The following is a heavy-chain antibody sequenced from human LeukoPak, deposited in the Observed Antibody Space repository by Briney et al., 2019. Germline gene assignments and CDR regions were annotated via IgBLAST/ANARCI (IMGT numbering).Heavy chain of an antibody. CDR2: IIPIFGTA. CDR1: GGTFSSYA. J-gene: IGHJ4*02. CDR3: ARAPRTMVRGVYYFDY. Sequence: ASVTVSCKASGGTFSSYAISWLRQAPGQGLEWMGGIIPIFGTANYAQKFQGRVTITTDESTSTAYMELSSLRSGDTAVYYCARAPRTMVRGVYYFDYWGQGTLVTVSS. V-gene: IGHV1-69*05. D-gene: IGHD3-10*01.